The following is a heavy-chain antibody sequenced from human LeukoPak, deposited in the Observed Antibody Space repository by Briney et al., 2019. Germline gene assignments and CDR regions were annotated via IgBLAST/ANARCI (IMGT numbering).Heavy chain of an antibody. CDR2: IIPIFGTA. V-gene: IGHV1-69*13. D-gene: IGHD2-2*01. CDR1: GGTFNNYT. J-gene: IGHJ4*02. Sequence: ASVKVSCKASGGTFNNYTINWVRQAPGQGLEWMGGIIPIFGTANYAQRFQGRVTITADESTSTAYMELSSLRSDDTAVYYCARDRRLDYQLPADHWGQGTLVTVSS. CDR3: ARDRRLDYQLPADH.